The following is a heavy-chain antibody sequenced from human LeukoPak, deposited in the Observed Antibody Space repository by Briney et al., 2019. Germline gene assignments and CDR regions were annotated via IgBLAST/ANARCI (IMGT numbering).Heavy chain of an antibody. CDR2: IYPGDSDT. Sequence: GESLKISCKGSGYSFTSYWIGWVRQMPGKGLEWMGIIYPGDSDTRYSPSFQGQVTISADKSISTAYLQWSSLKASDTAMYYCARQYSSSWYGCDWFDPWGQGTLVTVSS. V-gene: IGHV5-51*01. CDR3: ARQYSSSWYGCDWFDP. J-gene: IGHJ5*02. CDR1: GYSFTSYW. D-gene: IGHD6-13*01.